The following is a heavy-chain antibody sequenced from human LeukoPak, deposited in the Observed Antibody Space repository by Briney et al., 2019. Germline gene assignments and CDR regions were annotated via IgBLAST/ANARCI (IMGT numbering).Heavy chain of an antibody. J-gene: IGHJ4*02. CDR2: IWYDGSNK. CDR1: GFTFSSYG. D-gene: IGHD3-9*01. V-gene: IGHV3-30*02. Sequence: GGSLRLSCAASGFTFSSYGMHWVRQAPGKGLEWVAFIWYDGSNKYYADSVKGRFTISRDNSKNTLYLQMNSLRAEDTAVYYCAKGPGYQLVDYGAQGPRVTVPS. CDR3: AKGPGYQLVDY.